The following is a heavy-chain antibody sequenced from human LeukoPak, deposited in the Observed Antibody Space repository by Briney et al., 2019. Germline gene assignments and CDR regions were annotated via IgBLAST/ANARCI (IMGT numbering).Heavy chain of an antibody. CDR1: GFTFDDYG. Sequence: GGSLRLSCAASGFTFDDYGMSWVRQAPGKGLEWVSGINWNGGSTGYADSVKGRFTISRDNAKNSLYLQMNSLRAEDTALYYCARVARVLAAAGTGYYYYYMDVWGKGTTVTVSS. V-gene: IGHV3-20*04. J-gene: IGHJ6*03. CDR2: INWNGGST. CDR3: ARVARVLAAAGTGYYYYYMDV. D-gene: IGHD6-13*01.